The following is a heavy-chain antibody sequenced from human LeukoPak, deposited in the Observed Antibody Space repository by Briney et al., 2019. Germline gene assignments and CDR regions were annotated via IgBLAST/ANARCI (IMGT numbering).Heavy chain of an antibody. V-gene: IGHV3-73*01. CDR2: IRSKANSYAT. J-gene: IGHJ4*02. CDR3: TRSDGGFDY. Sequence: GGSLRLSCAPSGFTFSSYEMNWVRQAAGKGLEWVGRIRSKANSYATASAASVKGRFTISRDDSKTTAYLQMNSLKTEDTAVYYCTRSDGGFDYWGQGTLVTVSS. D-gene: IGHD4-23*01. CDR1: GFTFSSYE.